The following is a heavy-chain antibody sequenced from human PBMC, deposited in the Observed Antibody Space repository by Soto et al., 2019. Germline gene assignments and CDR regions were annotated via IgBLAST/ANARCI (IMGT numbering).Heavy chain of an antibody. CDR1: GGSISSYY. CDR2: IYTSGST. V-gene: IGHV4-4*07. J-gene: IGHJ6*02. CDR3: ARVVAAAGRDGGYYYYGMDV. Sequence: SETLSLTCTVSGGSISSYYWSWIRQPAGKGLEWIGRIYTSGSTNYNPSLKSRVTMSVDTSKNQFSLKLSSVTAADTAVYYCARVVAAAGRDGGYYYYGMDVCGQGTTVTVSS. D-gene: IGHD6-13*01.